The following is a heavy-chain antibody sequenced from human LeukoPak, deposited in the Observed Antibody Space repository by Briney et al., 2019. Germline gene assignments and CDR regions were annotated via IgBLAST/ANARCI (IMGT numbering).Heavy chain of an antibody. J-gene: IGHJ4*02. CDR1: GYTFTSNY. D-gene: IGHD3-16*01. CDR2: ISPSGGST. V-gene: IGHV1-46*01. Sequence: ASVKVSCKAFGYTFTSNYMHWVRQAPGQGPEWMGVISPSGGSTTYAQKFQGRVTLTRDMSTSTDYLELSSLRSEDTAVYYCARGLRGLDYWGQGTLVTVSS. CDR3: ARGLRGLDY.